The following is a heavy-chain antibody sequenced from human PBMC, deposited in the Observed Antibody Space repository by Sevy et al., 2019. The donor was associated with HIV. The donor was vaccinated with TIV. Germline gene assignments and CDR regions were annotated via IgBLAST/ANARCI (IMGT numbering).Heavy chain of an antibody. J-gene: IGHJ4*02. D-gene: IGHD5-18*01. V-gene: IGHV3-23*01. Sequence: GGCLRLSCGASGFTFSNYAMSWVRQAPGKGPEWVSGINNGGSTYYADSVKGRFTISRDNSKKMVFLQMNSLRAEDTAVYYCASANTTMVTDLDYWGQGALVTVSS. CDR3: ASANTTMVTDLDY. CDR1: GFTFSNYA. CDR2: INNGGST.